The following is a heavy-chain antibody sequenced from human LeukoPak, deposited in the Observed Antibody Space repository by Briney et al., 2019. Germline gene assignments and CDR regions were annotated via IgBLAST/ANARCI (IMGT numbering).Heavy chain of an antibody. CDR2: IYSGGST. CDR1: GFTVSSNY. Sequence: GGSLRLSCAASGFTVSSNYMSWVRQAPGKGLERVSVIYSGGSTYYADSVKGRFTISRDNSKNTLYLQMNSLRAEDTAVYYCARFGGRVRQCGDKFFDYWGQGTLVTVSS. V-gene: IGHV3-66*01. J-gene: IGHJ4*02. CDR3: ARFGGRVRQCGDKFFDY. D-gene: IGHD3-10*01.